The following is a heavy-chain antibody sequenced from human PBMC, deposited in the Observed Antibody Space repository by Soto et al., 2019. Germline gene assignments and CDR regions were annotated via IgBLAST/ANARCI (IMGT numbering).Heavy chain of an antibody. D-gene: IGHD3-10*01. CDR1: VGSFNSYY. V-gene: IGHV4-34*01. CDR3: ARWSFMSRGRFDS. CDR2: INYSGST. Sequence: SETLSLTCAVYVGSFNSYYWSWIRQPPGKGLEWIGEINYSGSTNYNPSLKSRVTISVDTSKKQFSLKLSSVTAADTAVYFCARWSFMSRGRFDSWGQGTLVTVSS. J-gene: IGHJ4*02.